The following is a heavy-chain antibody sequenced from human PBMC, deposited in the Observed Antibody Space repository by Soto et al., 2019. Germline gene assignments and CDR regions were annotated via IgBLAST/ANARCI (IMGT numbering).Heavy chain of an antibody. CDR2: ISAYNGNT. Sequence: ASVKVSCKASGYTFTSYGISWVRQAPGQGLEWMGWISAYNGNTNYAQKLQGRVTMTTDTSTSTAYMELRSLRSDDTAVYYCAREGGAVAGKGHYYYYYGMDVWGQGTTVTVSS. J-gene: IGHJ6*02. V-gene: IGHV1-18*04. CDR3: AREGGAVAGKGHYYYYYGMDV. CDR1: GYTFTSYG. D-gene: IGHD6-19*01.